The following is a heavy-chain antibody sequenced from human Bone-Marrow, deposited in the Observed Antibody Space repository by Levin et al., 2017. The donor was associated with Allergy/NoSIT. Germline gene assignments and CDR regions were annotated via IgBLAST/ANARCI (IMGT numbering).Heavy chain of an antibody. D-gene: IGHD2-15*01. J-gene: IGHJ4*02. CDR2: ISGDGNDK. CDR1: GFTFSHFV. CDR3: AKDKADSWAVDS. V-gene: IGHV3-30*18. Sequence: GGSLRLSCAASGFTFSHFVMYWVRQAPGKGLEWLTIISGDGNDKHYADFVKGRFTISRDNSKDTLYLQINSLRVEDTAVYYCAKDKADSWAVDSCGQGTLVTVSS.